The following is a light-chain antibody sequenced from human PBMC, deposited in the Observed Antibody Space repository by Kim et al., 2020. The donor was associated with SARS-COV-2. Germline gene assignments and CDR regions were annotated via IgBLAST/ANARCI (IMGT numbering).Light chain of an antibody. CDR3: QQYNNWFT. CDR1: QSVSSN. J-gene: IGKJ4*01. Sequence: EIVMTQSPATLSVSPGERATLPCRASQSVSSNLAWYQQKRGQAPRLLMYGASTRATGIPARFSGSGSGTEFTLTISSLQSEDSAVYYCQQYNNWFTFGGGTKVDIK. V-gene: IGKV3-15*01. CDR2: GAS.